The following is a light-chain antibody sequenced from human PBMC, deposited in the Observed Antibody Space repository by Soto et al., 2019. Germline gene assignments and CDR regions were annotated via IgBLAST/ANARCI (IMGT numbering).Light chain of an antibody. V-gene: IGKV1-5*03. CDR3: QDCGTSIRT. CDR2: KAS. CDR1: QNIKSW. J-gene: IGKJ1*01. Sequence: DIQMTQSPSTLSASVGDRVTITCRASQNIKSWLAWYQQKAGKAPKPLIYKASSLESGVPSRFSGSGFETEFTLTISRLKADDLATYYCQDCGTSIRTFGLGTEVKSK.